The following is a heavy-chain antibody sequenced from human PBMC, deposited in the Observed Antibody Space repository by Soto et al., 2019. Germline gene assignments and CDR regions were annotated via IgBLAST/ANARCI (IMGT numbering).Heavy chain of an antibody. J-gene: IGHJ3*02. Sequence: EVQLLESEGGLVQPGGSLRLSCAASGFTFSVFAMSWVRQAPGKGQELVSTISGRGENTYYADSVKGRFTISRDNSKNTLNLQMNSLRGEDTAVYYCAKDRGTGDYGVNAVDIWGQGTMVTVAS. CDR2: ISGRGENT. CDR1: GFTFSVFA. V-gene: IGHV3-23*01. CDR3: AKDRGTGDYGVNAVDI. D-gene: IGHD7-27*01.